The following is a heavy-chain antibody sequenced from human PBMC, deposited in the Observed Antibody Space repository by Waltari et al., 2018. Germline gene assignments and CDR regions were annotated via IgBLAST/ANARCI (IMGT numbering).Heavy chain of an antibody. J-gene: IGHJ4*02. CDR1: GSSISSGSYY. V-gene: IGHV4-61*02. D-gene: IGHD6-19*01. CDR3: ARMKSGWYDGFDY. Sequence: QVQLQESGPGLVKPSQTLSLTCTVSGSSISSGSYYWSWIRQPAGKGLEWIGRIYTSGSTNYNPSLKSRVTISVDTSKNQFSLKLSSVTAADTAVYYCARMKSGWYDGFDYWGQGTLVTVSS. CDR2: IYTSGST.